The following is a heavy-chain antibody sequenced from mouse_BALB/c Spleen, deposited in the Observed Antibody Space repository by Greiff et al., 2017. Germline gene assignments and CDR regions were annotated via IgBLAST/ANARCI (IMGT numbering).Heavy chain of an antibody. D-gene: IGHD2-1*01. CDR3: ARRGGNYWFAY. CDR2: INPSTGYT. V-gene: IGHV1-7*01. CDR1: GYTFTSYW. Sequence: QVQLKESGAELAKPGASVKMSCKASGYTFTSYWMHWVKQRPGQGLEWIGYINPSTGYTEYNQKFKDKATLTADKSSSTAYMQLSSLTSEDSAVYYCARRGGNYWFAYWGQGTLVTVSA. J-gene: IGHJ3*01.